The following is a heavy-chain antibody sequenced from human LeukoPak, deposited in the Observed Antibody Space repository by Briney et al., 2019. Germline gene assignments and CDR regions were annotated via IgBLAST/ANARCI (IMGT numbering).Heavy chain of an antibody. D-gene: IGHD2-2*01. CDR2: ISAYNGNT. Sequence: ASVKVSCKASGYTFTGYYMHWVRQAPGQGLEWMGWISAYNGNTNYAQKLQGRVTMTTDTSTSTAYMELRSLRSDDTAVHYCARVSQYCTGTSCHDYWGQGTLVTVSS. V-gene: IGHV1-18*04. CDR1: GYTFTGYY. CDR3: ARVSQYCTGTSCHDY. J-gene: IGHJ4*02.